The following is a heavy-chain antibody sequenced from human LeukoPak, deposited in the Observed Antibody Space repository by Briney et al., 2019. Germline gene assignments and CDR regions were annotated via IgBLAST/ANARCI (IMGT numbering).Heavy chain of an antibody. J-gene: IGHJ5*02. D-gene: IGHD6-19*01. Sequence: PGGSLRLSCAASGFTVSSNYMSGVRQAPGKGLEWVSVIYSGGSTYYADSVKGRFTISRDNSKNTLYLQMNSLRAEDTAVYYCARGEQWLPNWFDPWGQGTLVTVSS. CDR2: IYSGGST. CDR1: GFTVSSNY. V-gene: IGHV3-66*01. CDR3: ARGEQWLPNWFDP.